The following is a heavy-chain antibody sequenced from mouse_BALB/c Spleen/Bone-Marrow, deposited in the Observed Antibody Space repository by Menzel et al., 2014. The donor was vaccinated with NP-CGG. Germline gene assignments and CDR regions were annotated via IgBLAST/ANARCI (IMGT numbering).Heavy chain of an antibody. J-gene: IGHJ3*01. D-gene: IGHD2-4*01. CDR2: IWGDGST. CDR1: GFSLXGYG. CDR3: ASSTMITTGFAY. V-gene: IGHV2-6-7*01. Sequence: QVQLKESGPGLVAPSQSLSITCTVSGFSLXGYGVNWVRQPPGKGLEWLGMIWGDGSTDYNSALKSRLSISKDNSKSQVFLKMNSLQTDDTARYYCASSTMITTGFAYWGQGTLVTVSA.